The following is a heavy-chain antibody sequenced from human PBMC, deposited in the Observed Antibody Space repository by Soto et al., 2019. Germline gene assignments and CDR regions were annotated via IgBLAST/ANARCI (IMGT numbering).Heavy chain of an antibody. CDR1: GFTFSSYG. V-gene: IGHV3-30*02. J-gene: IGHJ6*03. Sequence: GGSLRLSCAASGFTFSSYGMHWVRQAPGKGLEWVAVIWYDGSNKYYADSVKGRFTISRDNSKNTLYLQMGSLRAEDMAVYYCVTGVTYYYMDVWGKGTTVTVSS. CDR3: VTGVTYYYMDV. CDR2: IWYDGSNK. D-gene: IGHD2-21*02.